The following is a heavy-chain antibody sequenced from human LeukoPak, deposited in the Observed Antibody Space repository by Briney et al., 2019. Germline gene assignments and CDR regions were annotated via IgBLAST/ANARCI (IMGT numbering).Heavy chain of an antibody. CDR1: GDSISSSNY. V-gene: IGHV4-38-2*01. CDR2: IYHTGIT. D-gene: IGHD3-16*01. CDR3: ATDNGPWGYDALDV. J-gene: IGHJ3*01. Sequence: PSETLSLTCLVPGDSISSSNYWGWIRQPPGKGLEWIGSIYHTGITYYNPSLKSRVTLSVDTSKNQFSLRVNSVTAADTAFYYCATDNGPWGYDALDVWGQGTVVTVSS.